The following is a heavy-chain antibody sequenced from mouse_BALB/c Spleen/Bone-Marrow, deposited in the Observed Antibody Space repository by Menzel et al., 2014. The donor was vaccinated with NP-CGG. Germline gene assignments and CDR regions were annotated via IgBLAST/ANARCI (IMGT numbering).Heavy chain of an antibody. V-gene: IGHV5-6-4*01. CDR1: GFTFSSYT. CDR3: TRDGKGNYDYAMDY. Sequence: DVKLVESGGGLVKPGGSLKLSCAASGFTFSSYTMSWVRQTPETRLEWVAPISSGGSYTYYPDSVKGRFTISRDNAKNALCLQMSSLKSEDTAMYYCTRDGKGNYDYAMDYWGQGTSVTVSS. J-gene: IGHJ4*01. CDR2: ISSGGSYT. D-gene: IGHD2-1*01.